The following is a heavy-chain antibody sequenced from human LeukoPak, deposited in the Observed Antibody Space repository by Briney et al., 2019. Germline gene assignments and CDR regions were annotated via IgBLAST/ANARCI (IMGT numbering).Heavy chain of an antibody. V-gene: IGHV3-7*01. CDR2: IKQDGSEK. D-gene: IGHD4-17*01. Sequence: SGGSLRLSCAASGFTFSSYWMSWVRQAPGKGLEWVANIKQDGSEKYYVDSVRGRFTISRDNAKNSLYLQMNSLRAEDTAVYYCARGHYGDSYYYCYMDVWGKGTTVTVSS. J-gene: IGHJ6*03. CDR3: ARGHYGDSYYYCYMDV. CDR1: GFTFSSYW.